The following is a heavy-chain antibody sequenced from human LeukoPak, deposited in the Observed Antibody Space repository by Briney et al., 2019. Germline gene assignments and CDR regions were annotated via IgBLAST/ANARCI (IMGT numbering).Heavy chain of an antibody. J-gene: IGHJ2*01. CDR1: GFTFSSYS. CDR3: ARDSSSPYWYFNL. V-gene: IGHV3-21*01. CDR2: ISSSSSYI. Sequence: PGGSLRLSCAASGFTFSSYSMNWVRQAPGKGLEWVSSISSSSSYIYYADSVKGRFTISRDNAKNSLYLQMNSLRAEDTALYYCARDSSSPYWYFNLWGRGTLVTVSS.